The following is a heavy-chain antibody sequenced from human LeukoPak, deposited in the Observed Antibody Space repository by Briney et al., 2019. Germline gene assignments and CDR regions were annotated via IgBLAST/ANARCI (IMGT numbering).Heavy chain of an antibody. CDR1: GLTFSSYW. V-gene: IGHV3-74*01. CDR2: INADGCST. J-gene: IGHJ6*03. Sequence: GGSLRLSCAASGLTFSSYWMHWVRQAPGEGLVWVSRINADGCSTSYADSVKGRFTISRDNANNTLYLQMNSLRAEDTAVYYCVRVRVYYYMDVWGKGTTVTVSS. CDR3: VRVRVYYYMDV.